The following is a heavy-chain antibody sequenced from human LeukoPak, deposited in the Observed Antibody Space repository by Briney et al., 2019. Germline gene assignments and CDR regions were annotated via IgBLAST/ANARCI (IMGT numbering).Heavy chain of an antibody. Sequence: PGGSLRLSCAASGFTFSSYNMNWVRQAPGKGLEWVSSISSSSSYIYYADSVKGRFTISRDNAKNSLYLQMNSLRAEDTAVYYCARVTTLTTNIRFFDYWGQGTLVTVSS. CDR3: ARVTTLTTNIRFFDY. CDR1: GFTFSSYN. J-gene: IGHJ4*02. CDR2: ISSSSSYI. V-gene: IGHV3-21*01. D-gene: IGHD4-11*01.